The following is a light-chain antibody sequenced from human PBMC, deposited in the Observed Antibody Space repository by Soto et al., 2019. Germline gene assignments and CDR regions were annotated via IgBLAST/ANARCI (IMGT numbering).Light chain of an antibody. CDR3: SSYTSSSTLYV. CDR1: SSDVGGYNY. CDR2: EVS. V-gene: IGLV2-14*01. Sequence: QSVLTQPASVSGSPGQSITISCTGTSSDVGGYNYVSWYQQHPGKAPKLMIYEVSNRPSGASIRFSGSKSGNTASLTISGLQAEDEADYYCSSYTSSSTLYVFGTGTKVTVL. J-gene: IGLJ1*01.